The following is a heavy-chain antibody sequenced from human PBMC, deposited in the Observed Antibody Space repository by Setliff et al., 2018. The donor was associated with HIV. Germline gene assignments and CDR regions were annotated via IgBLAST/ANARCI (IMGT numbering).Heavy chain of an antibody. CDR3: AREIPYSYGGSGHPL. V-gene: IGHV4-34*01. CDR2: VNHSRRT. Sequence: SETLSLTCTVSGDSISTDYWTRIRQPPGKGLEWIGEVNHSRRTNYNSSLKSRVTISIDTSKNQFSLTVSSVTAADTAVYYCAREIPYSYGGSGHPLWGQGTLVTVSS. D-gene: IGHD3-22*01. CDR1: GDSISTDY. J-gene: IGHJ4*02.